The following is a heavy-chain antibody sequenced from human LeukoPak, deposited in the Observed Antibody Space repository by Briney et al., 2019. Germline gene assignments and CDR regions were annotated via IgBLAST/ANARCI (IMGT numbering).Heavy chain of an antibody. V-gene: IGHV3-7*04. Sequence: GGSLRLSCAASGFTFSSYWMSWVRQAPGEGLEWVANIKQDGTEKYYMDSVKGRFSISRDNAKNSLYLQMNALRAEDTAVYYCAKDVRPDYWGQGTLVTVSS. J-gene: IGHJ4*02. CDR1: GFTFSSYW. CDR2: IKQDGTEK. D-gene: IGHD6-6*01. CDR3: AKDVRPDY.